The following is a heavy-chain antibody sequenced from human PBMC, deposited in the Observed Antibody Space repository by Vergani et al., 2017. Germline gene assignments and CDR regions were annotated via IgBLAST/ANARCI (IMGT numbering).Heavy chain of an antibody. J-gene: IGHJ6*03. CDR2: INHSGST. CDR1: GGSFSGYY. V-gene: IGHV4-34*01. Sequence: QVQLQQWGAGLLKPSETLSLTCAVYGGSFSGYYWSWIRQPPGKGLEWIGEINHSGSTNYNPSLKSRVTISVDTSKNKFSLKLNSVTAADTAVYYCARGRTVVVPAAGYYDYYKDVWGKGTTVTVSS. CDR3: ARGRTVVVPAAGYYDYYKDV. D-gene: IGHD2-2*01.